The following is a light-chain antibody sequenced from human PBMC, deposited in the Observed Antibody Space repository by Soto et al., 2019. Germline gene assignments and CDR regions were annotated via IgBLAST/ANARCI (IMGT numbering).Light chain of an antibody. CDR3: SSYTSSSTPYV. J-gene: IGLJ1*01. V-gene: IGLV2-14*01. CDR1: SSDVGGYNY. Sequence: QSVLTQPASVSGSPGQSITISCTGTSSDVGGYNYVSWYQQHPGKAPKLMIYEVSNRPSGVSNRVSGSKSGNTASLTITGLQAEDEADDYCSSYTSSSTPYVFGTGTKLTVL. CDR2: EVS.